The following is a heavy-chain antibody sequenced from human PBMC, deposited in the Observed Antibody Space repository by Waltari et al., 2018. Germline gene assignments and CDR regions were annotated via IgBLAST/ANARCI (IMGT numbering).Heavy chain of an antibody. CDR2: INPNRGGT. D-gene: IGHD2-15*01. CDR3: ASFCSGGSCYSGGY. CDR1: GYPFTGSY. J-gene: IGHJ4*02. Sequence: QVQLVQSGAEVKKPGASVKVSCTASGYPFTGSYMHWALQAPGQGLEWMGWINPNRGGTNYARKFQGRVTMTRDTSISTAYMELSRLRSDDTAVYYCASFCSGGSCYSGGYWGQGTLVTVSS. V-gene: IGHV1-2*02.